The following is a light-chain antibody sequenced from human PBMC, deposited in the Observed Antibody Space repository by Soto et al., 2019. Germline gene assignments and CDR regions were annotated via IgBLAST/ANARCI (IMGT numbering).Light chain of an antibody. CDR1: QSINKY. V-gene: IGKV3-15*01. J-gene: IGKJ1*01. CDR3: QQYDNWPPWT. Sequence: EIVMTQSPATLSVSPGERATLSCRASQSINKYLAWYQQKPGQAPRLLIFGASTRASGIPARLSGSGSGTEFTLTISSLQSEDFAVYYCQQYDNWPPWTFGQGTKVEFK. CDR2: GAS.